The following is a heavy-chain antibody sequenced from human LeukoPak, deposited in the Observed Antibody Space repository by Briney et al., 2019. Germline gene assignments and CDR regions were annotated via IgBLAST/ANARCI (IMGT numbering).Heavy chain of an antibody. Sequence: PSETLSLTCAVYGGSFSGYYWSWIRQPPGKGLEWIGEINHSGSTNYNPSLKSRVTISVDTSKNQFSLKLSSVTAADTAVYYCARRRNYCDSMSRPYNWFDPWGQGTLVTVSS. CDR3: ARRRNYCDSMSRPYNWFDP. CDR1: GGSFSGYY. V-gene: IGHV4-34*01. J-gene: IGHJ5*02. D-gene: IGHD3-22*01. CDR2: INHSGST.